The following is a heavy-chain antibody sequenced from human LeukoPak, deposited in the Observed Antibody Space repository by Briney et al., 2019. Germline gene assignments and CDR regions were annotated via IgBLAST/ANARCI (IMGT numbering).Heavy chain of an antibody. Sequence: SETLSLTCTVSGGSISSYYWSWIRQPPGKGLEWIGYIYYSGSTNYNPSLKSRVTISVDTSKNQFSLKLSSVTAADTAVYYCARLTPEDYYDSSGFQHWGQGTLVTVSS. D-gene: IGHD3-22*01. CDR2: IYYSGST. J-gene: IGHJ1*01. CDR3: ARLTPEDYYDSSGFQH. V-gene: IGHV4-59*12. CDR1: GGSISSYY.